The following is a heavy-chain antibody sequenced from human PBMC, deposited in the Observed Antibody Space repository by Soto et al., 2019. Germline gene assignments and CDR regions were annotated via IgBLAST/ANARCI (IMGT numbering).Heavy chain of an antibody. J-gene: IGHJ6*02. V-gene: IGHV3-64*01. CDR2: ITSSGGNT. CDR1: GFTFSSYA. D-gene: IGHD2-21*01. Sequence: EVQLVESGGGLVQPGGSLRLSCAASGFTFSSYAMHWVRQAPGKGLEYVSAITSSGGNTDYASSVKGRFTISRDNSKNTLYLQVGYLRAEDMAVYYCARRIPFGYGMDVWGQGTTVTVSS. CDR3: ARRIPFGYGMDV.